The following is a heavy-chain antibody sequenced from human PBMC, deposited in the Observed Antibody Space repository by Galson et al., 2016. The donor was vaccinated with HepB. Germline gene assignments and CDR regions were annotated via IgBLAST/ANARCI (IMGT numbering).Heavy chain of an antibody. CDR1: GFTFSSYW. V-gene: IGHV3-13*01. CDR3: ARGGLGYCTGGGCTPFDP. J-gene: IGHJ5*02. D-gene: IGHD2-8*02. CDR2: IGTAGDT. Sequence: SLRLSCAASGFTFSSYWMHWVRQSTGKGLEWVSGIGTAGDTLYAGSVKGRFNISRGNAENSLYLQMNSLRVGDTAVYYCARGGLGYCTGGGCTPFDPWGQGTLVTVSS.